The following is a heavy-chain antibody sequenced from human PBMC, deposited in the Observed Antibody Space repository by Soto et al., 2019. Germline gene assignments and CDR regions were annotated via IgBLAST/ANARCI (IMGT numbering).Heavy chain of an antibody. D-gene: IGHD3-3*01. CDR3: AREAIGIFGVVRGYFDY. CDR2: INAGNGNT. Sequence: ASVKVSCKASGYTFTSYAMHWVRQAPGQRLEWMGWINAGNGNTKYSRKFQGRVTITRDTSASTAYMELSSLRSEDTAVYYCAREAIGIFGVVRGYFDYWGQGTLVTVSS. J-gene: IGHJ4*02. CDR1: GYTFTSYA. V-gene: IGHV1-3*01.